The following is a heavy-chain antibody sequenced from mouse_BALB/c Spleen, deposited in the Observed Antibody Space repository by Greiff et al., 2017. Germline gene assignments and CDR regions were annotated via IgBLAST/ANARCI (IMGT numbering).Heavy chain of an antibody. J-gene: IGHJ1*01. D-gene: IGHD1-1*01. CDR3: ARSTTVVAPYWYFDV. Sequence: VQPKESGPGLVKPSQSLSLTCTVTGYSITSDYAWNWIRQFPGNKLEWMGYISYSGSTSYNPSLKSRISITRDTSKNQFFLQLNSVTTEDTATYYCARSTTVVAPYWYFDVWGAGTTVTVSS. CDR2: ISYSGST. CDR1: GYSITSDYA. V-gene: IGHV3-2*02.